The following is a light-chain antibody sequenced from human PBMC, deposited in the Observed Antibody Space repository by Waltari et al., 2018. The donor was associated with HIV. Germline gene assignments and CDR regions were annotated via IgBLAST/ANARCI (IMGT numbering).Light chain of an antibody. CDR3: ASWDDSLSGWV. J-gene: IGLJ3*02. CDR1: SSNIGSNY. Sequence: SVLTQPPSASRTPGQRVTISCSVSSSNIGSNYVYWYQYFPGATPKLLIYWNSQRPSGVPDRFSGSKSGTSASLAISGLRPEDETDYYCASWDDSLSGWVFGGGTKVTVL. V-gene: IGLV1-47*01. CDR2: WNS.